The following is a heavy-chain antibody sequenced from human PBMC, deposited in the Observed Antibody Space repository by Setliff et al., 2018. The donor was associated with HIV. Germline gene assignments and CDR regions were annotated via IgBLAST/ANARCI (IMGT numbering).Heavy chain of an antibody. CDR2: INAGNVNT. Sequence: ASVKVSCKASGYTFTSYAIHWVRQAPGQRLEWMGWINAGNVNTKYSQKFQGRVTITRDTSASTAYMELSSLRSEDTAVYYCATELEVLQDRVLMVSAENYYYYYMDVWGKGTTVTVSS. CDR1: GYTFTSYA. CDR3: ATELEVLQDRVLMVSAENYYYYYMDV. J-gene: IGHJ6*03. V-gene: IGHV1-3*01. D-gene: IGHD2-8*01.